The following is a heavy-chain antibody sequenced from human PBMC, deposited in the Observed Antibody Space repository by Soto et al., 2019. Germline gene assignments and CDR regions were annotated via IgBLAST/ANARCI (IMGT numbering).Heavy chain of an antibody. CDR2: ISGSGGST. J-gene: IGHJ4*02. D-gene: IGHD5-12*01. V-gene: IGHV3-23*01. CDR1: GFTFSSYA. Sequence: PGGSLRLSCAASGFTFSSYAMSWVRQAPGKGLEWVSAISGSGGSTYYADSVKGRFTISRDNSKNTLYLQMNSLRAEDTAVYCCASHVEMATGVLGYWGQGTLVTVSS. CDR3: ASHVEMATGVLGY.